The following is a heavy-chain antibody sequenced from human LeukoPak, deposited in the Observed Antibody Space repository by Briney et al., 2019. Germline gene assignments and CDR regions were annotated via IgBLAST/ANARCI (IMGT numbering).Heavy chain of an antibody. Sequence: GGSLRLSCAASGFTFSSYSMNGVRQAPGKGLEWVSSISSSSSYIYYADSMKGRFTISRDNAKNSLYLQMNSLTAEDTAVYFCVRDRFRMDVWGKGTTVIVSS. CDR3: VRDRFRMDV. CDR2: ISSSSSYI. D-gene: IGHD3-10*01. V-gene: IGHV3-21*01. CDR1: GFTFSSYS. J-gene: IGHJ6*03.